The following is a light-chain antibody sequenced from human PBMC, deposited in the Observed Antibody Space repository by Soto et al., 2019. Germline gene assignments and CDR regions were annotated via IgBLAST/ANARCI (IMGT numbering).Light chain of an antibody. Sequence: EIVMTQSPATLSVSPGEGATLSCRASQSVSSNLAWYQHKPGQAPRLLIYGASTRATGIPARFSGSGSGTEFALSISSLQSEDFAVYYCQHYNNRPLTFGGGTTVEIK. J-gene: IGKJ4*01. CDR3: QHYNNRPLT. V-gene: IGKV3-15*01. CDR2: GAS. CDR1: QSVSSN.